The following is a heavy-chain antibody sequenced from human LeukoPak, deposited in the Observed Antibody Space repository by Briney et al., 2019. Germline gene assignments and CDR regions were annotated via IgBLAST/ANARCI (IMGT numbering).Heavy chain of an antibody. D-gene: IGHD2-2*01. CDR1: GGSFSGYY. Sequence: SETLSLTCAVYGGSFSGYYWSWIRQPPGKELEWIGEINHSGSTNYNPSLKSRVTISIDTSKNQFSLKLSSVTAADTAVYYCARGYCSSTSCPDMDVWGKGTTVTVSS. CDR3: ARGYCSSTSCPDMDV. CDR2: INHSGST. J-gene: IGHJ6*03. V-gene: IGHV4-34*01.